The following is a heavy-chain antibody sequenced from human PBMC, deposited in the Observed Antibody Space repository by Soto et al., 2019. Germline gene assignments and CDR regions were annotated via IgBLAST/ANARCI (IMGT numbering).Heavy chain of an antibody. Sequence: GGSLRLSCVASGSTFSNFGLNWVRQAPGKGLEWVSSISSSDKYIYYADSVKGRFTISRDNAKNSLSLQMNSLRADDTAVYYCARVFCRGDCYSPLDYWGQGTLVTVS. J-gene: IGHJ4*02. V-gene: IGHV3-21*01. CDR3: ARVFCRGDCYSPLDY. CDR1: GSTFSNFG. D-gene: IGHD2-21*02. CDR2: ISSSDKYI.